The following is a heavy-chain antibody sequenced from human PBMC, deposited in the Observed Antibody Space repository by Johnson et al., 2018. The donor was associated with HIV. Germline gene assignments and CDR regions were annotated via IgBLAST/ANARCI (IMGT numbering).Heavy chain of an antibody. Sequence: EVQLVESGGGVVQPGRSLRLSCAASGFTVSSNYMSWVRRAPGKGLEWVSVIFSVGNTYYADSVKGRFTISRDNSRNMLYLQMNSLRPEDTAVYYCARDGRDLVTRGGFDVWGPGTVVTVSS. V-gene: IGHV3-66*02. CDR3: ARDGRDLVTRGGFDV. CDR2: IFSVGNT. J-gene: IGHJ3*01. CDR1: GFTVSSNY. D-gene: IGHD5-18*01.